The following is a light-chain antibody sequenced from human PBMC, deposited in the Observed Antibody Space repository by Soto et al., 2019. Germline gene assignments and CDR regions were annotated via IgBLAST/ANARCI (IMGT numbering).Light chain of an antibody. CDR2: DVS. CDR1: SSDVGGYNY. CDR3: SSYTSSKV. J-gene: IGLJ1*01. Sequence: QSVLTQPASVSGSPGQSITISCTGTSSDVGGYNYVSWYQQHTGKAPKLMIYDVSNRPSGVSNRFSGSKSGNTASLTISGLQAEDEADYYCSSYTSSKVFGTGTKLTVL. V-gene: IGLV2-14*01.